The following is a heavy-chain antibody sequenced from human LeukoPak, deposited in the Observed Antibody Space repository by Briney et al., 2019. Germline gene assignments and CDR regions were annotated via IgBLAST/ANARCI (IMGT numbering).Heavy chain of an antibody. CDR3: ARWSLHSSGWYFDY. D-gene: IGHD6-19*01. V-gene: IGHV4-59*01. J-gene: IGHJ4*02. Sequence: NPSETLSLTCSVSGDSISSYYWIWIRQPPGKGLEWIGYISYSGSTNYNPSLKSRVTISVDTSKNQFSLNLTSVTAADTAMYYCARWSLHSSGWYFDYWGQGTLVTVSS. CDR2: ISYSGST. CDR1: GDSISSYY.